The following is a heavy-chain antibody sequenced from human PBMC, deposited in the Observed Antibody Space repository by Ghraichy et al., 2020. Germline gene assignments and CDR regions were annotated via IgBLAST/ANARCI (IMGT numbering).Heavy chain of an antibody. CDR1: GFTFDDYA. Sequence: SLKISCAASGFTFDDYAMHWVRQAPGKGLEWVSGISWNSGSIGYADSVKGRFTISRDNAKNSLYLQMNSLRAEDTALYYCAKVYGRAYFDLWGRGTLVTVSS. J-gene: IGHJ2*01. CDR3: AKVYGRAYFDL. D-gene: IGHD3-10*01. CDR2: ISWNSGSI. V-gene: IGHV3-9*01.